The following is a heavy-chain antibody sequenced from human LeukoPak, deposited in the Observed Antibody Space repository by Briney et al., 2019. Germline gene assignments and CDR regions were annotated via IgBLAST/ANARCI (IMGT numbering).Heavy chain of an antibody. J-gene: IGHJ6*03. D-gene: IGHD4-23*01. Sequence: SETLSLTCAVYGGSFSGYYWSWIRQPPGKGLEWTGEINHSGSTNYNPSLKSRVTISVDTSKNQFSLKLSSVTAADTAVYYCARQVRNSYYYYYYMDVWGKGTTVTVTS. CDR1: GGSFSGYY. CDR2: INHSGST. V-gene: IGHV4-34*01. CDR3: ARQVRNSYYYYYYMDV.